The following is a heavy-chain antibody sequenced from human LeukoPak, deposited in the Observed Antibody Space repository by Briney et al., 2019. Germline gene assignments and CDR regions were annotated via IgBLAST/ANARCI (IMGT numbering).Heavy chain of an antibody. V-gene: IGHV4-59*08. J-gene: IGHJ4*02. CDR1: GGSISPYY. Sequence: SETLSLTCTVSGGSISPYYWSWIRQPTGKGLEWIGYIYYSGSTYYNPSLKSRVTISVDTSKNQFSLKLSSVTAADTAVYYCARYYYDTSGYPHYFDYWGQGTLVTVSS. CDR2: IYYSGST. CDR3: ARYYYDTSGYPHYFDY. D-gene: IGHD3-22*01.